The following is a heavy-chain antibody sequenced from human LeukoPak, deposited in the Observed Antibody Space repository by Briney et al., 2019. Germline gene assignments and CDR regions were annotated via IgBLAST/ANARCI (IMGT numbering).Heavy chain of an antibody. CDR2: ITSTGSTV. D-gene: IGHD3-22*01. CDR1: GFTFSDYY. Sequence: PGGSLRLSCAASGFTFSDYYMTWIRQAPGKGLEWLSYITSTGSTVHYADSVKGRFTVSRDNTKNSLSLQMTSLSAEDTAVYYCARVLSSGYSPFDYWGQGILVSVSS. CDR3: ARVLSSGYSPFDY. J-gene: IGHJ4*02. V-gene: IGHV3-11*01.